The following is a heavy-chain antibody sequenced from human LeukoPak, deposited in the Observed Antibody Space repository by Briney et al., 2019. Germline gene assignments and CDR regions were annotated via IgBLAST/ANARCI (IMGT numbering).Heavy chain of an antibody. CDR2: IYHRGST. Sequence: SETLSLTCTVSGYSISNGYYWGWIRQPPGKGLEWVGSIYHRGSTYYNPSLRSRVTISLDRSKKKFSLKLTSVTAADTAVYYCARAGVLLWFGEPISYYMDVWGKGTTVTISS. CDR1: GYSISNGYY. J-gene: IGHJ6*03. V-gene: IGHV4-38-2*02. D-gene: IGHD3-10*01. CDR3: ARAGVLLWFGEPISYYMDV.